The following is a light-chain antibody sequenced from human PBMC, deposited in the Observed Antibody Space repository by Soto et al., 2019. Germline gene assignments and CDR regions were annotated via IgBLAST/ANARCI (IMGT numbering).Light chain of an antibody. V-gene: IGKV1-33*01. CDR2: DAS. J-gene: IGKJ2*01. Sequence: DIQITQSPSSLSASVGDRVTITCQASQDISNYLNWYQQKPGKAPKLLIYDASDLEAGDPSRFSGSGSGTDFTFTISSLQPEDVATYYCQQYANFPPYTFGQGTKVEI. CDR3: QQYANFPPYT. CDR1: QDISNY.